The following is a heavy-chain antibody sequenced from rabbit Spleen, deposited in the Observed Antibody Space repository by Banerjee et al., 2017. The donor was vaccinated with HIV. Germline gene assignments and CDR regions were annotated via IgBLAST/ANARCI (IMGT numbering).Heavy chain of an antibody. D-gene: IGHD3-1*01. CDR1: GFTLSSYY. V-gene: IGHV1S7*01. Sequence: QVKESGGGLVQPGGSLKLSCKASGFTLSSYYMNWVRQAPGKGLEWIGYIDPVFGIAYYANWVNGRFSISRENTQNTVSLQMNSLTAADTATYFCVRDTWAFNLWGPGTLVTVS. CDR3: VRDTWAFNL. CDR2: IDPVFGIA. J-gene: IGHJ4*01.